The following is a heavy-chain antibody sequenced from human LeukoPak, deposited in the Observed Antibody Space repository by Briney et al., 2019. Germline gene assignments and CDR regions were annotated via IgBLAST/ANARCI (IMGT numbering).Heavy chain of an antibody. J-gene: IGHJ5*02. CDR1: GGSISSGGYY. CDR3: ARWQGPNMFDP. Sequence: SETLSLTCNVSGGSISSGGYYWSWIRQHPGKGLEWIGYIYYSGSTYYNPSLKSRVTISVDTSENQFSLKLSSVTAADTAVYYCARWQGPNMFDPWGQGTLVTVSS. V-gene: IGHV4-31*03. CDR2: IYYSGST.